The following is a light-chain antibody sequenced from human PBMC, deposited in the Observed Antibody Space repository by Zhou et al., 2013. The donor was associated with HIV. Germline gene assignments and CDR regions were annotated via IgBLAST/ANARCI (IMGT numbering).Light chain of an antibody. CDR1: QSVDTY. Sequence: EVLMTQSPVTLSVSPGGRATLSCRASQSVDTYLAWYQQRPGQPPRLLIYDASTRATGVPVRFSGSGSGTEFTLTIAGLQSEDVAVYYCQQYNNWPTFGQGTKVEIK. CDR2: DAS. CDR3: QQYNNWPT. V-gene: IGKV3-15*01. J-gene: IGKJ1*01.